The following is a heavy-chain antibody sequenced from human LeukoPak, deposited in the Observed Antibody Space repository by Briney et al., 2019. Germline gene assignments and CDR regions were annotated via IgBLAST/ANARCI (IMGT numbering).Heavy chain of an antibody. CDR1: GFTFDDYG. J-gene: IGHJ6*03. Sequence: PGGSLRLSCAASGFTFDDYGMSWVRQAPGRGLEWVSGVNWNGISTGYADSVKGRFTISRDNAKNSLYLQMNSLRAEDTALYYCARERGGDYTNYYCYYYMDIWGKGTTVTVSS. V-gene: IGHV3-20*04. CDR3: ARERGGDYTNYYCYYYMDI. CDR2: VNWNGIST. D-gene: IGHD4-11*01.